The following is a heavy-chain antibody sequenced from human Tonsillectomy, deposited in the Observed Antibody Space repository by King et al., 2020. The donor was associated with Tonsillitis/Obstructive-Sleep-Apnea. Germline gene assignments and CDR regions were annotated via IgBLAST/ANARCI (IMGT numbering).Heavy chain of an antibody. CDR2: IIANGGST. Sequence: VQLVESGGGLVQPGGSLRLSCAASGFTFSSYDMSWVRQAPGKGLEWVSGIIANGGSTYYADSVKGRFTISRDNSKNTLYLQMNSLRAEDTAVYYCAKDENWYFDLWGRGTLVTVSS. V-gene: IGHV3-23*04. J-gene: IGHJ2*01. CDR1: GFTFSSYD. CDR3: AKDENWYFDL.